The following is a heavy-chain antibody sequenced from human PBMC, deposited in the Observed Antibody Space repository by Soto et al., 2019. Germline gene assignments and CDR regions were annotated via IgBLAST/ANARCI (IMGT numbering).Heavy chain of an antibody. D-gene: IGHD2-2*01. CDR1: GFTFSRYG. CDR3: ARDPSEGRVGNWFES. CDR2: ISSSTSYV. V-gene: IGHV3-21*01. J-gene: IGHJ5*01. Sequence: EVQLVESGGGLVKTGGSLRLSCAASGFTFSRYGMNWVRLAPGKGLEWVSSISSSTSYVYYADSVKGRFSVYRDNAKKILYLEIYALRTEDTAVYYCARDPSEGRVGNWFESWGQGTLVTVSS.